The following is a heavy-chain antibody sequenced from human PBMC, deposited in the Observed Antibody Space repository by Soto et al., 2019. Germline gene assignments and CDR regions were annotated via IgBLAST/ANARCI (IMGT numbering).Heavy chain of an antibody. V-gene: IGHV3-30-3*01. CDR2: ISYDGSDN. CDR1: GFDFSGYT. CDR3: ARVDCTTTHCYYYGFDV. Sequence: QVHLEESGGGVVQPGGSLRVSCAGSGFDFSGYTIHWVRQAPGKGLEWVAVISYDGSDNYYADSVKGRFTISRDNAKKTLYLQMNSLRIEETAGYYCARVDCTTTHCYYYGFDVWGQGTKVTVSS. D-gene: IGHD2-8*01. J-gene: IGHJ6*02.